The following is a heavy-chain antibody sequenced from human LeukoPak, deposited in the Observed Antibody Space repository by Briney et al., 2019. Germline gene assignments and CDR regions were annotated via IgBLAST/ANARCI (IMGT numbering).Heavy chain of an antibody. CDR3: ASTPESYYMDV. J-gene: IGHJ6*03. CDR1: GYTFTGYY. CDR2: INPSGGST. V-gene: IGHV1-46*01. Sequence: VASVKVSCKASGYTFTGYYMRWVRQAPGQGLEWMGIINPSGGSTSYAQKFQGRVTMTRDTSTSTVYMELSSLRSEDTAVYYCASTPESYYMDVWGKGTTVTVSS.